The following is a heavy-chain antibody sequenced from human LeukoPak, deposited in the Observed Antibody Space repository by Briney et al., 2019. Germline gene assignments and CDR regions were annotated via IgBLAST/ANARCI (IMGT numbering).Heavy chain of an antibody. J-gene: IGHJ4*02. Sequence: GESLKISCKGSGYSFTSYWIGWVRQMPGKGLEWMGIIYVGDSDTRYSPSFQGQVTVPADKSISTAYLQWSSLKASDTAMDYCARHRSYSSGWYSDYWGQGTLVTVSS. CDR2: IYVGDSDT. CDR1: GYSFTSYW. D-gene: IGHD6-19*01. CDR3: ARHRSYSSGWYSDY. V-gene: IGHV5-51*01.